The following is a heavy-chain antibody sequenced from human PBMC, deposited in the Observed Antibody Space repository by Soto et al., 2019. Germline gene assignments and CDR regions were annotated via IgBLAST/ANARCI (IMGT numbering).Heavy chain of an antibody. CDR3: AKSLWQYGGRDLDY. D-gene: IGHD5-12*01. CDR2: ISGGGHST. Sequence: GGSLRLSCAASGFIFSSYAMSWVRQAPGKGLEWVSGISGGGHSTYYADSVKGRFTISRDNSKSTLYLQMSSLRAEDTAVYYCAKSLWQYGGRDLDYWGQGTLVTVSS. J-gene: IGHJ4*02. CDR1: GFIFSSYA. V-gene: IGHV3-23*01.